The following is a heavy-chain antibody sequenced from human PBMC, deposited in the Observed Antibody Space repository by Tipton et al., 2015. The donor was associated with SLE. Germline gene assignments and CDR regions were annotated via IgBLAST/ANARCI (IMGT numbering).Heavy chain of an antibody. Sequence: GSPRLTCAASGFTFSNYGMHWVRQAPGKGLEWVAFIRYDGSNKYYADSVKGRFTISRDNSKNTLYPQMNRLRAEDTAVYYCAKPSLWEQLAYFDYWGQGTLVTVSS. CDR2: IRYDGSNK. D-gene: IGHD6-13*01. CDR1: GFTFSNYG. V-gene: IGHV3-30*02. CDR3: AKPSLWEQLAYFDY. J-gene: IGHJ4*02.